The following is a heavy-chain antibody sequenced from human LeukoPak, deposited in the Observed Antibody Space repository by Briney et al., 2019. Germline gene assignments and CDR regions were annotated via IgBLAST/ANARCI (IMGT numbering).Heavy chain of an antibody. V-gene: IGHV1-2*02. J-gene: IGHJ4*02. Sequence: ASVKVSCKASGYTFTGYYMHWVRQAPGQGLEWMGWINPNSGGTNYAQKFQGRVTITTDESTSTAYMELSSLRSEDTAVYYCASPSITGTPYYFDYWGQGTLVTVSS. CDR3: ASPSITGTPYYFDY. CDR2: INPNSGGT. D-gene: IGHD1-7*01. CDR1: GYTFTGYY.